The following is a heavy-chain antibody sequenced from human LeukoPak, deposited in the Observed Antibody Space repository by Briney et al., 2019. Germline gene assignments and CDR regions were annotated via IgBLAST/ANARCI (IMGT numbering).Heavy chain of an antibody. CDR2: ISYDGSNQ. J-gene: IGHJ3*02. CDR3: TSGKGHGFDI. V-gene: IGHV3-30*04. Sequence: GGSLRLSCAASGFTFNNFAIHWVRQAPGKGLEWVAVISYDGSNQYYVESVKGRFTISRDNAKNSLYLQMNSLRVEDTAMYYCTSGKGHGFDIWGQGTMVTVSS. CDR1: GFTFNNFA.